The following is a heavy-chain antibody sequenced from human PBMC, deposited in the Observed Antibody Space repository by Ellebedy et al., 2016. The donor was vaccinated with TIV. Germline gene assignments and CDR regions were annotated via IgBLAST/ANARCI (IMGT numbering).Heavy chain of an antibody. CDR2: ITTYNGDT. V-gene: IGHV1-18*01. Sequence: AASVKVSCKASGYPFTTYGIVWLRHAPGQGPEWMGRITTYNGDTKYAQKFRGRVTMTTDTATSTAYMELKSMNSDDTAVYFCARGMALYYFDHWGQGTLVTVSS. D-gene: IGHD2-8*01. CDR1: GYPFTTYG. CDR3: ARGMALYYFDH. J-gene: IGHJ4*02.